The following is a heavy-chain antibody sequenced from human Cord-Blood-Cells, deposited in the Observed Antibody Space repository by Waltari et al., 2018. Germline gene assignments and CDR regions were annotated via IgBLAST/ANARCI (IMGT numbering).Heavy chain of an antibody. V-gene: IGHV2-5*01. CDR3: ALMGIYSSSFPFDY. J-gene: IGHJ4*02. CDR1: GFSLSTSRVG. CDR2: IYWNDDK. Sequence: QITLKESGPTLVKPTQTLTLTCTFSGFSLSTSRVGVGWIPQPPGKALEWLALIYWNDDKRYSPSRKSRLTITKDTSKNHVVLTMTNMDPVDTATYYGALMGIYSSSFPFDYWGQGTLVTVSS. D-gene: IGHD6-6*01.